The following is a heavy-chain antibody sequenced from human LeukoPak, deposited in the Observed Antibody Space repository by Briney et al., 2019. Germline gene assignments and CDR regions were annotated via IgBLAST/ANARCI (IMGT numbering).Heavy chain of an antibody. CDR3: AKDSSADIVVVPAAATFVY. CDR2: ISGDGGST. CDR1: GFTFSSYG. D-gene: IGHD2-2*01. V-gene: IGHV3-43*02. J-gene: IGHJ4*02. Sequence: GGSLRLSCAASGFTFSSYGMHWVRQAPGKGLEWVSLISGDGGSTYYADSVKGRFTISRDNSKNSLYLQMNSLRTEDTALYYCAKDSSADIVVVPAAATFVYWGQGTPVTVSS.